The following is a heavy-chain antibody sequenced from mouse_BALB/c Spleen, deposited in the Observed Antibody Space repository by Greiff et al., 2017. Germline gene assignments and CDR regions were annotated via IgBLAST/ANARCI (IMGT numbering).Heavy chain of an antibody. D-gene: IGHD6-5*01. CDR3: ARSAYYWYFDV. J-gene: IGHJ1*01. CDR2: INPSSGYT. V-gene: IGHV1-4*02. Sequence: QVQLKESAAELARPGASVKMSCKASGYTFTSYTMHWVKQRPGQGLEWIGYINPSSGYTEYNQKFKDKTTLTADKSSSTAYMQLSSLTSEDSAVYYCARSAYYWYFDVWGAGTTVTVSS. CDR1: GYTFTSYT.